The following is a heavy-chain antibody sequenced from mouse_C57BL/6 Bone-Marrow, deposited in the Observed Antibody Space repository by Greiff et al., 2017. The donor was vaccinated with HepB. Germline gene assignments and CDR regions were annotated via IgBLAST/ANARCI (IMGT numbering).Heavy chain of an antibody. V-gene: IGHV3-6*01. Sequence: EVHLVESGPGLVKPSQSLSLTCSVTGYSITSGYYWNWIRQFPGNKLEWMGYISYDGSNNYNPSLKNRISITRDTSKNQFFLKLNSVTTEDTATYYCARKGSLFAYWGQGTLVTVSA. D-gene: IGHD1-1*01. CDR3: ARKGSLFAY. J-gene: IGHJ3*01. CDR2: ISYDGSN. CDR1: GYSITSGYY.